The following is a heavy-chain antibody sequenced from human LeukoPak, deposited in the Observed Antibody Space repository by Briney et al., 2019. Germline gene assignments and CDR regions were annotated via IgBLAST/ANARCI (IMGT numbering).Heavy chain of an antibody. V-gene: IGHV3-33*06. D-gene: IGHD3-10*01. CDR3: AKDPLVRGLTYDC. CDR1: GFTFSTYG. J-gene: IGHJ4*02. Sequence: GRSLRLSCAASGFTFSTYGMHWVRQAPGKGLEWVAVIYYDGSDSYYGDSVKGRFTISRDNSKNTLYLQMNSLRAEDTAVYYCAKDPLVRGLTYDCWGQGTLVTVSS. CDR2: IYYDGSDS.